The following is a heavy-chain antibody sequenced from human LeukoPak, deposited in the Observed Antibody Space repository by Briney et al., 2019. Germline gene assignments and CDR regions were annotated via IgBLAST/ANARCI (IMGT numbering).Heavy chain of an antibody. D-gene: IGHD3-10*01. CDR3: ARDGDYGSGSYYRGFFDY. Sequence: ASVKVSCKASGYTFTAYYMHWVRQAPGQGLEWMGWIHPNSGGTNYAQRFQGRVTMTRDTSISTAYMELSRLRSDDTAVYYCARDGDYGSGSYYRGFFDYRGQGTQVTVSS. J-gene: IGHJ4*02. CDR2: IHPNSGGT. CDR1: GYTFTAYY. V-gene: IGHV1-2*02.